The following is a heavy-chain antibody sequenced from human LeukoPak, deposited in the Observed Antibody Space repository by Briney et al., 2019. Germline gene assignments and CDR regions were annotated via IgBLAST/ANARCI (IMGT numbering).Heavy chain of an antibody. J-gene: IGHJ4*02. D-gene: IGHD2-2*01. Sequence: GESLRLSCAASGFTFSGYAMSWVRQAPGKGLEWVSAISGSGGSTYYADSVKGRFTISRDNSKNTLYLQMNSLRAEDTAVYYCATGRTIVVVPAAMPDYWGQGTLVTVSS. CDR2: ISGSGGST. CDR3: ATGRTIVVVPAAMPDY. CDR1: GFTFSGYA. V-gene: IGHV3-23*01.